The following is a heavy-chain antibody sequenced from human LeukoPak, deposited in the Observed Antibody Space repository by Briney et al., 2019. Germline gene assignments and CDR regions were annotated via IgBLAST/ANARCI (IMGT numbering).Heavy chain of an antibody. CDR1: GGTFSSYA. CDR3: ARGPLPYYDSSGYRPLDY. V-gene: IGHV1-69*04. Sequence: SVKVSCEASGGTFSSYAISWVRQAPGQGLEWMGRIIPILGIANYAQKFQGRVTITADKSTSTAYMELSSLRSEDTAVYYCARGPLPYYDSSGYRPLDYWGQGTLVTVSS. CDR2: IIPILGIA. D-gene: IGHD3-22*01. J-gene: IGHJ4*02.